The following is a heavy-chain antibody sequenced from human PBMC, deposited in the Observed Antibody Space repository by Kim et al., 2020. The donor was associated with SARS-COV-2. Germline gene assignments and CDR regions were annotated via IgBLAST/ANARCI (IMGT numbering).Heavy chain of an antibody. D-gene: IGHD3-10*01. J-gene: IGHJ3*02. CDR3: ARDRRDYGSGSYNAFDI. CDR2: INPNSGGT. V-gene: IGHV1-2*04. Sequence: ASVKVSCKASGYTFTGYYMHWVRQAPGQGLEWMGWINPNSGGTNYAQKFQGWVTMTRDTSISTAYMELSRLRSDDTAVYYCARDRRDYGSGSYNAFDIWGQGTMVTVSS. CDR1: GYTFTGYY.